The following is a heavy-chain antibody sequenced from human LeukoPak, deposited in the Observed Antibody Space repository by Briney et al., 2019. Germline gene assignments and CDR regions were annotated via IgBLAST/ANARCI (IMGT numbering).Heavy chain of an antibody. CDR1: GGSFSGYY. D-gene: IGHD4-17*01. V-gene: IGHV4-34*01. CDR2: INHSGST. CDR3: ARGLGGDHVAGQPFDY. J-gene: IGHJ4*02. Sequence: SETLSLTCAVYGGSFSGYYWSWIRQPPGKGLEWIGEINHSGSTNYNPSLKSRVTISVDTSKNQFSLKLSSVTAADTAVYYCARGLGGDHVAGQPFDYWGQGTLVTVSS.